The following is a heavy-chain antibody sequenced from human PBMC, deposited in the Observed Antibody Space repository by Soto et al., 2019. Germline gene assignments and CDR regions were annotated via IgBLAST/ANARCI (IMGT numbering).Heavy chain of an antibody. V-gene: IGHV3-23*01. CDR1: GFTFSSYA. CDR3: AKTTLGYYSGPGGLDY. D-gene: IGHD1-26*01. J-gene: IGHJ4*02. Sequence: GGSLRLSCAASGFTFSSYAMSWVRQAPGKGLEWVSAISGRGGGTDYADSAKGRFTISRDNSKNTLSLQMHSLRAEDTAVYYCAKTTLGYYSGPGGLDYWGQGTLVTVSS. CDR2: ISGRGGGT.